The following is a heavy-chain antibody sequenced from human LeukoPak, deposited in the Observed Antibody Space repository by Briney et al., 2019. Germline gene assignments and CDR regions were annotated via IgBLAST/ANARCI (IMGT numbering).Heavy chain of an antibody. CDR3: AKQLVPGPDYYYYYGMDV. D-gene: IGHD6-13*01. CDR2: INSDGSST. J-gene: IGHJ6*02. V-gene: IGHV3-74*01. CDR1: GFTFSSYW. Sequence: GGSLRLSCAASGFTFSSYWMHWVRQAPGKGLVWVSRINSDGSSTTYADSVRGRFTVSRDNAKNSLYLQMNSLRAEDTAVYYCAKQLVPGPDYYYYYGMDVWGQGTTVTVSS.